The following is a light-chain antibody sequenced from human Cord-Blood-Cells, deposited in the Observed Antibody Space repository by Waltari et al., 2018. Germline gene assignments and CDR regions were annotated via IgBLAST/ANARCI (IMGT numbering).Light chain of an antibody. CDR2: LNSDGSR. V-gene: IGLV4-69*01. Sequence: QLVLPQSPSASASLGASVKLTCTLSSGHSSYAIAWPQQQPEKGPRYLIKLNSDGSRSKGGGIPDPFSGSSSGAERYLTISSLQSEDEADYYCQTWGTGIQVFGGGTKLTVL. CDR3: QTWGTGIQV. CDR1: SGHSSYA. J-gene: IGLJ3*02.